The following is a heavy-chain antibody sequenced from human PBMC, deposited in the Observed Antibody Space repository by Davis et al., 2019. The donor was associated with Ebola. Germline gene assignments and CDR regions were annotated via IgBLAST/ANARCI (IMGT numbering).Heavy chain of an antibody. Sequence: ASVKVSRKASGYTFTSYGISWVRQAPGQGLEWMGWISAYNGNTNYAQKLQGRVTMTTDTSTSTAYMELRSLRSDDTAVYYCARDVGGSWAIYYYGMDVWGKGTTVTVSS. CDR1: GYTFTSYG. CDR2: ISAYNGNT. V-gene: IGHV1-18*01. CDR3: ARDVGGSWAIYYYGMDV. J-gene: IGHJ6*04. D-gene: IGHD2-15*01.